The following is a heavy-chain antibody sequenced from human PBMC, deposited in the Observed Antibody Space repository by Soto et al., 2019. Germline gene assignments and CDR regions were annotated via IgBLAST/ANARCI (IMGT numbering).Heavy chain of an antibody. CDR3: AKDYGGKDGDY. V-gene: IGHV1-69*08. CDR2: IIPILGIA. Sequence: QVQLVQSGAEVKKPGSSVKVSCKASGGTFSSYTISWVRQAPGQGLEWMGRIIPILGIANYAQKFQGRVTITADKSTSTAYMELSSLRSDDTAVYYCAKDYGGKDGDYWGKGTLVTVSS. CDR1: GGTFSSYT. J-gene: IGHJ4*02. D-gene: IGHD4-17*01.